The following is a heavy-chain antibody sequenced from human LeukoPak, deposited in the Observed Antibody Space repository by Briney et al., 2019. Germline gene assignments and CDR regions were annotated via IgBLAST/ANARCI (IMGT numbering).Heavy chain of an antibody. J-gene: IGHJ6*03. CDR2: IYSGST. Sequence: PSETLSLTCVVYNGSFSGYYWNWIRQPPGKGLEWVAEIYSGSTNYNPSLKSRVTISADASKNQFSLKLSSVTAADTAVYYCARGLGRRSYYYYMDVWGKGTTVTVSS. CDR1: NGSFSGYY. CDR3: ARGLGRRSYYYYMDV. V-gene: IGHV4-34*01.